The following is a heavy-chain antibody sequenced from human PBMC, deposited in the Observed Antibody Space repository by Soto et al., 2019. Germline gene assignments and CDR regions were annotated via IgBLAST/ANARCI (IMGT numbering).Heavy chain of an antibody. CDR3: ARGQGDGYPYFDY. J-gene: IGHJ4*02. CDR1: GGSFSGYY. CDR2: INHSGST. V-gene: IGHV4-34*01. D-gene: IGHD5-12*01. Sequence: LSLTCAVYGGSFSGYYRSWIRQPPGKGLEWIGEINHSGSTNYNPSLKSRVTISVDTSKNQFSLKLSSVTAADTAVYYCARGQGDGYPYFDYWGQGTLVTVSS.